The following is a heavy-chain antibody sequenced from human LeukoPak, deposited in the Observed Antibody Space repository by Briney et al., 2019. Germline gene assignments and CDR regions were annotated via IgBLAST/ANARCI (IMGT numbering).Heavy chain of an antibody. CDR3: ARGGIQVSGIDEFDY. V-gene: IGHV3-23*01. J-gene: IGHJ4*02. Sequence: PGRSLRLSCAASGFTSSDYTMNWVRQSPGKGLEWVSGISVSDDSTYYADSVKGRFTISRDKSNNMLHLQMNSLRAEDTAVYYCARGGIQVSGIDEFDYWGQGTLVIVSS. D-gene: IGHD6-19*01. CDR2: ISVSDDST. CDR1: GFTSSDYT.